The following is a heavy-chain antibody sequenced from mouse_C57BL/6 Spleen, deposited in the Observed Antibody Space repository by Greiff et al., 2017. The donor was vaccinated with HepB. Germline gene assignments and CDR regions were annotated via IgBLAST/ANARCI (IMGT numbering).Heavy chain of an antibody. CDR1: GYSITSDY. Sequence: DVKLVESGPGLAKPSQTLSLTCSVTGYSITSDYWNWIRKFPGNKLEYMGYISYSGSTYYNPSLKSRISITRDTSKNQYYLQLNSVTTEDTATYYCATSYSNYPVFDYWGQGTTLTVSS. D-gene: IGHD2-5*01. CDR2: ISYSGST. J-gene: IGHJ2*01. V-gene: IGHV3-8*01. CDR3: ATSYSNYPVFDY.